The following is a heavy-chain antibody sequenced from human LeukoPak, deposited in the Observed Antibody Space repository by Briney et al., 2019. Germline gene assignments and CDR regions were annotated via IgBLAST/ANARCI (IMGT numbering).Heavy chain of an antibody. CDR2: IYSGGTT. CDR3: ARDARSRDGYNLLDY. V-gene: IGHV3-53*01. J-gene: IGHJ4*02. Sequence: GGSLRLSCAVSGFTVSGNYMSWVRQAPGKGLEWASLIYSGGTTYYADSVKGRFTISRDNSKNTLYLQMNSLRAEDTAVYYCARDARSRDGYNLLDYWGQGTLVTVSS. D-gene: IGHD5-24*01. CDR1: GFTVSGNY.